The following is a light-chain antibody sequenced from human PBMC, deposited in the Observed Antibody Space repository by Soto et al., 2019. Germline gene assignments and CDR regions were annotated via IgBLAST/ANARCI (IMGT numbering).Light chain of an antibody. CDR3: QQRGSWPRT. J-gene: IGKJ1*01. CDR1: QSVKSY. Sequence: EVVLTQSPATLSLSPGERATLSCRASQSVKSYIAWYQQKDGQSPRLLIYDASARATGVPGRFSGSGSGTDFTLTISSLAPEDFAVYYCQQRGSWPRTFGQGTRVEIK. V-gene: IGKV3-11*01. CDR2: DAS.